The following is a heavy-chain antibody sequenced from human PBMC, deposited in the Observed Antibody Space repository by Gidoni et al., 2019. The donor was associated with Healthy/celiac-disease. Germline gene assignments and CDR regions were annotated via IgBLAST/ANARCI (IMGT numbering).Heavy chain of an antibody. Sequence: QVQLVQSGAEVKKPGSSVKVSCKASGGTFSSYAISWVRQAPGQGLEWMGGIIPIFGTANYAQKFQGRVTITADKSTSTAYMELSSLRSEDTAVYYCASGPGRPPGYSSSWVSGDWFDPWGQGTLVTVSS. CDR3: ASGPGRPPGYSSSWVSGDWFDP. J-gene: IGHJ5*02. D-gene: IGHD6-13*01. CDR1: GGTFSSYA. V-gene: IGHV1-69*06. CDR2: IIPIFGTA.